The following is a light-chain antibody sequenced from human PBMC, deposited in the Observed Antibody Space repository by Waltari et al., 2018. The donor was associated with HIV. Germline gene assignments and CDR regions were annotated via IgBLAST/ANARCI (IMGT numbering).Light chain of an antibody. CDR3: AAWDGSLNGYV. V-gene: IGLV1-44*01. CDR1: TSNIGSNP. CDR2: GNN. J-gene: IGLJ1*01. Sequence: QSVLTQPPSASGTPGQWVTISCSGRTSNIGSNPVSWYQQLPQTASKLLMFGNNQRPSGVPDRFSGSKSGTSTSLAISGLQSEDEADYYCAAWDGSLNGYVFGTGTKVTVL.